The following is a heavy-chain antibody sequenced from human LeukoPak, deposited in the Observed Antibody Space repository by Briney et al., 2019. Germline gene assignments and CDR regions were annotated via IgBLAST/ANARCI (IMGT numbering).Heavy chain of an antibody. J-gene: IGHJ6*03. Sequence: SETLSLTCAVYGGSFSGYYWSWIRQPPGKGLEWIGYIYYSGSTNYNPSLKSRVTISVDTSKNQFSLKLSFVTAADTAVYYCARVSASALGYYYYYMDVWGKGTTVTVSS. V-gene: IGHV4-59*01. CDR2: IYYSGST. CDR3: ARVSASALGYYYYYMDV. CDR1: GGSFSGYY. D-gene: IGHD6-25*01.